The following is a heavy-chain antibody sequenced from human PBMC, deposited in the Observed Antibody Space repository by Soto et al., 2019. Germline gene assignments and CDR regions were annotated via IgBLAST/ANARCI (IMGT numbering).Heavy chain of an antibody. CDR2: ISSSSSNI. Sequence: GGSLRLSCAASGFTFSSYSMNWVRQAPGKGLEWVSYISSSSSNICYADSAKGRFTISRDNAKNSLYLQMSSLRVEDTAVYYCARGDYYDTSGPFSDAFDIWGQGTMVTVSS. J-gene: IGHJ3*02. V-gene: IGHV3-48*01. CDR3: ARGDYYDTSGPFSDAFDI. D-gene: IGHD3-22*01. CDR1: GFTFSSYS.